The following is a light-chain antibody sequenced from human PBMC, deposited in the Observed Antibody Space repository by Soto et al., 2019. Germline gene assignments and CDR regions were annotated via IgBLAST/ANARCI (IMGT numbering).Light chain of an antibody. CDR2: GAS. V-gene: IGKV3-15*01. CDR1: QSVSSN. CDR3: QQYGSSLRT. J-gene: IGKJ1*01. Sequence: EIVMTQSPATLSVSPGERATLSCRASQSVSSNLAWYQQKPGQAPRLLIYGASTRATGIPARFSGSGSGADFTLTISRLDHEDFAVYYCQQYGSSLRTFGQGTKVDIK.